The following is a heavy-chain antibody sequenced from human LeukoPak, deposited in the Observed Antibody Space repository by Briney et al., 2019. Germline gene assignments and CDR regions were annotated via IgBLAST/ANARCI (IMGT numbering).Heavy chain of an antibody. CDR3: AIRVGASWDLWPYYFDY. D-gene: IGHD1-26*01. Sequence: GGSLTLSCAASGFTFSSYRMHWLRQAPGKGLEWGAFIRHDGSNKYYADSVKGRFTISRDNSTNTLYLQMNSLSGEDTAFYSWAIRVGASWDLWPYYFDYWSGGTVPTVPS. V-gene: IGHV3-30*02. CDR2: IRHDGSNK. CDR1: GFTFSSYR. J-gene: IGHJ4*02.